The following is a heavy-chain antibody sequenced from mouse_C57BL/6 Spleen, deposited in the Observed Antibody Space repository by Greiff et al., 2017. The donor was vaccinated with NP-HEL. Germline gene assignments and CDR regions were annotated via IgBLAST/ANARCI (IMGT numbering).Heavy chain of an antibody. CDR3: TGRNGSSLYWYFDV. D-gene: IGHD1-1*01. CDR2: IRLKSDNYAT. J-gene: IGHJ1*03. V-gene: IGHV6-3*01. CDR1: GFTFSNYW. Sequence: VQLQESGGGLVQPGGSMKLSCVASGFTFSNYWMNWVRQSPEKGLEWVAQIRLKSDNYATHYAESVKGRFTISRDDSKSSVYLQMNNLRAEDTGIYYCTGRNGSSLYWYFDVWGTGTTVTVSS.